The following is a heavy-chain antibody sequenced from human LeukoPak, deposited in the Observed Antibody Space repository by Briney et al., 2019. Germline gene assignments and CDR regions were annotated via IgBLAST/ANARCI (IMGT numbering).Heavy chain of an antibody. CDR2: IRHSDSNT. CDR3: AKRGNPTVGHHYLDV. CDR1: GFTFSSSD. Sequence: GGSLRLSCAASGFTFSSSDMSWVRQAPGSGLEWASSIRHSDSNTYYADSVMGRFTISRDNSKNTLYLQMNSLSAEDTAVYYCAKRGNPTVGHHYLDVWARGPRSVSP. J-gene: IGHJ6*03. D-gene: IGHD1-1*01. V-gene: IGHV3-23*05.